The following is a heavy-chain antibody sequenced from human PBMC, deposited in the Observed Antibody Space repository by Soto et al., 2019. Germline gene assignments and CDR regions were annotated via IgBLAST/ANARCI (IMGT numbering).Heavy chain of an antibody. Sequence: VGSLRLSCAASGFTFSSYAMHWVRQAPGKGLEWVAVISYDGSNKYYADSVKGRFTISRDNSKNTLYLQMNSLRAEDTAVYYCARAGFRNGYSGYDYSAYYYGMDVWGQGTTVTVSS. CDR1: GFTFSSYA. CDR3: ARAGFRNGYSGYDYSAYYYGMDV. J-gene: IGHJ6*02. D-gene: IGHD5-12*01. V-gene: IGHV3-30-3*01. CDR2: ISYDGSNK.